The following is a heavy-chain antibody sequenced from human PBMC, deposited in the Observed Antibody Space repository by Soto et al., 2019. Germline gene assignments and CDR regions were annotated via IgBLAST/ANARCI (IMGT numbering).Heavy chain of an antibody. Sequence: GGSLRLSCAASGFTFSSYGMHWVRQAPGKGLEWVAVISYDGSNKYYADSVKGRFTISRDNSKNTLYLQMNSLRAEDTAVYYCAKDLWVRDYDCWSGYTQNYYYYYGMDVWGQGTTVTVAS. V-gene: IGHV3-30*18. CDR1: GFTFSSYG. D-gene: IGHD3-3*01. J-gene: IGHJ6*02. CDR2: ISYDGSNK. CDR3: AKDLWVRDYDCWSGYTQNYYYYYGMDV.